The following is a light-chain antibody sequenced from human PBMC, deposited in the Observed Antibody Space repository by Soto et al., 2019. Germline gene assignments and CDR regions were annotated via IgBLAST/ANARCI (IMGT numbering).Light chain of an antibody. CDR2: GAS. J-gene: IGKJ1*01. CDR1: QSVSSD. Sequence: VITHSAGTLAGSPGQRPTLSWGGRQSVSSDLACYQQKPGQAPRLRICGASTRATGIPARFSGSGSGTEFTITVSSLQTEEVAGDHCQPFNIWRRRFAERTKV. CDR3: QPFNIWRRR. V-gene: IGKV3-15*01.